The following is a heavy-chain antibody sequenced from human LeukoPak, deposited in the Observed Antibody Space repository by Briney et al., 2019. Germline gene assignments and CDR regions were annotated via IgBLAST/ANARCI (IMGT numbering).Heavy chain of an antibody. CDR1: GGSIGSYY. CDR3: ARQARGYYDSSGYYTAEYFQH. V-gene: IGHV4-59*08. J-gene: IGHJ1*01. D-gene: IGHD3-22*01. CDR2: IYYSGST. Sequence: SETLSLTCTVSGGSIGSYYWSWIRQPPGKGLEWIGYIYYSGSTNYNPSLKSRVTISVDTSKNQFSLKLSSVTAADTAVYYCARQARGYYDSSGYYTAEYFQHWGQGTLVTVSS.